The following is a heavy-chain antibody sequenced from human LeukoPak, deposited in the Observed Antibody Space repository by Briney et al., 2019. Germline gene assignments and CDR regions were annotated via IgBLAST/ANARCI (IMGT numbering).Heavy chain of an antibody. V-gene: IGHV4-30-4*07. CDR3: ARSVGFWSGSLYYYYYYYMDV. D-gene: IGHD3-3*01. CDR1: GGSISSGGYS. Sequence: SQTLSLTCAVSGGSISSGGYSWSWIRQPPGKGLEWIGYIYYGGSTYYNPSLKSRVTISVDTSKNRFSLKLSSVTAADTAVYYCARSVGFWSGSLYYYYYYYMDVWGKGTTVTVSS. J-gene: IGHJ6*03. CDR2: IYYGGST.